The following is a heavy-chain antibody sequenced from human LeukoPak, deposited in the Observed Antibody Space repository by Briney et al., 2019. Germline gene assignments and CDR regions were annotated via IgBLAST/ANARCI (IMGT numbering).Heavy chain of an antibody. D-gene: IGHD2-15*01. CDR1: GYTFTSYD. V-gene: IGHV1-2*02. J-gene: IGHJ3*02. CDR2: INPNSGGT. Sequence: GASVKVSCKASGYTFTSYDINWVRQATGQGLEWMGWINPNSGGTNYAQKFQGRVTMTRDTSISTAYMELSRLRSDDTAVYYCARGGVLFPFDIWGQGTMVTVSS. CDR3: ARGGVLFPFDI.